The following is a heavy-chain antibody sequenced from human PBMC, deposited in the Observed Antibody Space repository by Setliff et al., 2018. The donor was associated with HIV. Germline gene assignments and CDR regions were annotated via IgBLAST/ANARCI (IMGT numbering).Heavy chain of an antibody. V-gene: IGHV4-39*01. CDR2: IYYYSGST. CDR3: ARLEVRSFYGYRNSPDY. J-gene: IGHJ4*02. Sequence: SGPTLVNPTQTLTLTCTFSGFSLSTSGVGVGWIRQPPGKALEWIGYIYYYSGSTYYNPSLKSRVTISVDTSKNQFSLKLSSVTAADTAVYYCARLEVRSFYGYRNSPDYWGQGTLVTVSS. CDR1: GFSLSTSGVG. D-gene: IGHD5-18*01.